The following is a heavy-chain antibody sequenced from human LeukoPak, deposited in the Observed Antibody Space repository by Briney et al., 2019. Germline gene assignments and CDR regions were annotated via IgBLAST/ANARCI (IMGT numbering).Heavy chain of an antibody. CDR1: GGSVSSGSYY. CDR3: ASESSGTFDY. J-gene: IGHJ4*02. Sequence: SETLSLTCTVSGGSVSSGSYYWSRIRQPPGKGPEWIGYIYYSGSTNYNPSLKSRVTISVDTSKNQFSLKLSSVTAADTAVYYCASESSGTFDYWGQGTLVTVSS. V-gene: IGHV4-61*01. D-gene: IGHD6-6*01. CDR2: IYYSGST.